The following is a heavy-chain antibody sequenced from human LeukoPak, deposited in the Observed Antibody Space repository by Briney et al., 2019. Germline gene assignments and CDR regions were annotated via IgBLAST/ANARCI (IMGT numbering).Heavy chain of an antibody. V-gene: IGHV4-38-2*02. J-gene: IGHJ5*02. CDR3: TRDSGTTGEVKFDP. CDR1: GYSISSAYY. Sequence: PSETLSLTCTVSGYSISSAYYWGWIRQPPGKGLEWIGTIYHSGSTYYNPSLKSRVTMSVDTSKNQFSLRLTSVTAADTAMYYCTRDSGTTGEVKFDPWGQGILVTVSS. D-gene: IGHD3-10*01. CDR2: IYHSGST.